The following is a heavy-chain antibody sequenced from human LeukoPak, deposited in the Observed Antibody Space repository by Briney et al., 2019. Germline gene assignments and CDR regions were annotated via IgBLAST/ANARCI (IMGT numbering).Heavy chain of an antibody. V-gene: IGHV1-18*01. CDR3: VTRELRPRYCSSTSCYVPIDY. D-gene: IGHD2-2*01. CDR2: ISAYNGNT. CDR1: GYTFTSYG. J-gene: IGHJ4*02. Sequence: ASVKVSCKASGYTFTSYGISWVRQAPGQGLEWVGWISAYNGNTNYAQKLQGRVTMTTDTSTSTAYMELRSLRSDDTAVYYCVTRELRPRYCSSTSCYVPIDYWGQGTLVTVSS.